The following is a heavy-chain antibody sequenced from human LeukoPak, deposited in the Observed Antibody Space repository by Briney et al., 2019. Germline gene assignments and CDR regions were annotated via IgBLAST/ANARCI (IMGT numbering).Heavy chain of an antibody. Sequence: PSETLSLTCTVSGGSISSSSYYWGWIRQPPGKGLEWIGSIYYGGSTYYNPSLKSRVTISVDTSKNQFSLKLSSVTAADTAVYYCARQDGYSYGLDYWGQGTLVTVSS. V-gene: IGHV4-39*01. D-gene: IGHD5-18*01. CDR1: GGSISSSSYY. CDR3: ARQDGYSYGLDY. J-gene: IGHJ4*02. CDR2: IYYGGST.